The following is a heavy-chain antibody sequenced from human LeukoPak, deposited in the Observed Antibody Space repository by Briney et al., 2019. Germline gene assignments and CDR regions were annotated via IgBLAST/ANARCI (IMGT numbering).Heavy chain of an antibody. CDR3: ARWGGIMVVVPVGYYYYYMDV. Sequence: GASVKVSCTASGYTFTGYYMHWVRQAPGQGLEWMGWINPNSGGTNYAQTFQGRVTMTRDTPISTPYMELSRLRSDDTAVYYWARWGGIMVVVPVGYYYYYMDVWGKGTTVTVSS. J-gene: IGHJ6*03. V-gene: IGHV1-2*02. CDR1: GYTFTGYY. D-gene: IGHD2-2*01. CDR2: INPNSGGT.